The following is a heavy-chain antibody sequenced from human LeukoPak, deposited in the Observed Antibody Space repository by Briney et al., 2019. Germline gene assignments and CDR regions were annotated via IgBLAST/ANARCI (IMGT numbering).Heavy chain of an antibody. V-gene: IGHV1-2*02. CDR2: INPNSGGT. D-gene: IGHD3-16*01. CDR3: ARDFGNDYVFSY. J-gene: IGHJ4*02. Sequence: GASVKVSCKASGYTFTGYYMHWVRQAPGQGLEWMGWINPNSGGTNYAQKFQGRVTMTRDMSTSTVYMELSSLRSEDTAVYYCARDFGNDYVFSYWGQGTLVTVSS. CDR1: GYTFTGYY.